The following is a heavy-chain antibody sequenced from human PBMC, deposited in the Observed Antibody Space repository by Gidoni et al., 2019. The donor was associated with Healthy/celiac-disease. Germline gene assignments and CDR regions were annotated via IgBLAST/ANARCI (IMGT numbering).Heavy chain of an antibody. CDR3: ARDWVSRLWYYFDY. V-gene: IGHV3-7*04. CDR1: GFTLSSYW. D-gene: IGHD5-18*01. CDR2: IKQDGSEK. J-gene: IGHJ4*02. Sequence: EVQLVESGGGLVQPGGSLRLSCAASGFTLSSYWMSWVRRAPGKGLEWVANIKQDGSEKYYVDSVKGRFTISRDNAKNSLYLQMNSLRAEDTAVYYCARDWVSRLWYYFDYWGQGTLVTVSS.